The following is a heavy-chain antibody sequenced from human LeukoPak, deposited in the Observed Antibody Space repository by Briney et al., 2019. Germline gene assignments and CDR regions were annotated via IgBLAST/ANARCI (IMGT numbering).Heavy chain of an antibody. CDR3: ARLSRGYSYGERLARFDY. CDR2: IYYSGST. V-gene: IGHV4-39*07. CDR1: GGSISSNSYY. Sequence: PSETLSLTCAVSGGSISSNSYYWGWIRQPPGKGLEWIGSIYYSGSTYYNPSLKSRVTISVDTSKNQFSLKLSSVTAADTAVYYCARLSRGYSYGERLARFDYWGQGTLVTVSS. J-gene: IGHJ4*02. D-gene: IGHD5-18*01.